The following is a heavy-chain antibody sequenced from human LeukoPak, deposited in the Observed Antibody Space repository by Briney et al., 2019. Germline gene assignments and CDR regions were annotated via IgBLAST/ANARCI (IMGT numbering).Heavy chain of an antibody. J-gene: IGHJ4*02. V-gene: IGHV1-2*02. CDR2: ISPNSGGT. D-gene: IGHD6-19*01. CDR3: ARGLASAVAGTGFDY. CDR1: GYTFTSYG. Sequence: GASVKVSCKASGYTFTSYGISWVRQAPGQGLEWMGWISPNSGGTNYAQKFQGRVTMTRDTSISTAYMELSWLRSDDTAVYYCARGLASAVAGTGFDYWGQGTVVTVSS.